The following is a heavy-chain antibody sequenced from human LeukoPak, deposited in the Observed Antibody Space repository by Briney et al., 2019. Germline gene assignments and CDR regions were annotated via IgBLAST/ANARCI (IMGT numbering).Heavy chain of an antibody. CDR1: GYTFTGYY. J-gene: IGHJ5*02. Sequence: ASVKVSCKASGYTFTGYYMHWVRQAPGQGLAWMGWINPNSGGTNYAQKFQGRVTMTRDTSISTAYMELSRLRSDDTAVYYCARENSSSWYNWFDPWGQGTLVTVSS. V-gene: IGHV1-2*02. CDR2: INPNSGGT. D-gene: IGHD6-13*01. CDR3: ARENSSSWYNWFDP.